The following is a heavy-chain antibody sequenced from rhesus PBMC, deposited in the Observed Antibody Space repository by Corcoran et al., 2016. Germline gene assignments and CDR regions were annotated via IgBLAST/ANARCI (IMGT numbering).Heavy chain of an antibody. CDR1: GGSISGYY. Sequence: QVQLQESGPGLVKPSETLSLTCTVSGGSISGYYWSWIRQPPGKGLAWIGNIDGKSVSNKYDHSPKSRVTSSKDTSKNHFSVKLSSVTAADTAVYYCARVSGGWPYYGLDSWGQGVVVTVSS. CDR2: IDGKSVSN. D-gene: IGHD6-37*01. V-gene: IGHV4-81*01. J-gene: IGHJ6*01. CDR3: ARVSGGWPYYGLDS.